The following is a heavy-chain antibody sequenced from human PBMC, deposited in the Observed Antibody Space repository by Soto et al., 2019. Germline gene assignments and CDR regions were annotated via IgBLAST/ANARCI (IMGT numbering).Heavy chain of an antibody. D-gene: IGHD3-22*01. Sequence: PGASLRLFCAGSGFVFRNVWIHWVRQAPGKGLEWVGRIKSKALGGTTDFAAPVRGRVAITRDDSRNMAYMQMNSLNTEGTAVYYCTTDSYSTMIEVRFDYWGHGT. CDR2: IKSKALGGTT. V-gene: IGHV3-15*05. CDR3: TTDSYSTMIEVRFDY. CDR1: GFVFRNVW. J-gene: IGHJ4*01.